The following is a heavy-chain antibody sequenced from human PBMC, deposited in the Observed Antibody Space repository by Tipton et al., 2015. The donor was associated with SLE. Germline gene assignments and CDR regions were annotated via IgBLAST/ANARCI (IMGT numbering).Heavy chain of an antibody. D-gene: IGHD1-26*01. CDR2: IYYSGST. Sequence: TLSLTCTVSGGSISSYYWSWIRQPPGKGLEWIGYIYYSGSTNYNPSLKSRVTISVDTSKNQFSLKLSSVTAADTAVYYCARDRSGSYWYFDLWGRGTLVTVSS. V-gene: IGHV4-59*01. CDR1: GGSISSYY. J-gene: IGHJ2*01. CDR3: ARDRSGSYWYFDL.